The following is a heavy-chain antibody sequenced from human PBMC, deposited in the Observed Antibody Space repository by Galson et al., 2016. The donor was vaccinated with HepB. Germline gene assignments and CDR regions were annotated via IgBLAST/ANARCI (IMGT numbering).Heavy chain of an antibody. D-gene: IGHD3-10*01. CDR2: IYHSGST. Sequence: TLSLTCTVSGGSNSSGGYYWSWIRQHPGKGLEWIGYIYHSGSTYYNPSLKSRVSISVDTSKNQFSLRLSSVTAADTAVYYCARDRSSGSGNFGYWGQGTLVTVSS. J-gene: IGHJ4*02. V-gene: IGHV4-31*03. CDR1: GGSNSSGGYY. CDR3: ARDRSSGSGNFGY.